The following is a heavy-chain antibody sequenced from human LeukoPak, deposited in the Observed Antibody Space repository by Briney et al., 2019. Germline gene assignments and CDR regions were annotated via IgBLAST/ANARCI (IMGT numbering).Heavy chain of an antibody. CDR2: IIPIFGTA. CDR3: ARGPLHVALSSGSLKWLDP. J-gene: IGHJ5*02. D-gene: IGHD3-3*01. CDR1: GYTFTSYG. Sequence: GASVKVSCKASGYTFTSYGISWVRQAPGQGLEWMGGIIPIFGTANYALEFQGRATITTDESTSTVYMELSSLRSEDTAMYYCARGPLHVALSSGSLKWLDPWGQGSLVTVSS. V-gene: IGHV1-69*05.